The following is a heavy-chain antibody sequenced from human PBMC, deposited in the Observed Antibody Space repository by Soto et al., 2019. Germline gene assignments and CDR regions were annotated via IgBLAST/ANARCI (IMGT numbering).Heavy chain of an antibody. D-gene: IGHD3-10*01. CDR2: INSDGSST. CDR3: ARGYYYGSGSYPSGY. V-gene: IGHV3-74*01. Sequence: EVQLVESGGGLVQPGGSLRLSCAASGFTFSSSWMHWVRQAPGKGLVWVSHINSDGSSTSYADSVKGRFSISRDNAKKTLYLQMSSLRAEDTAVYHCARGYYYGSGSYPSGYWGQGTLVTVSS. CDR1: GFTFSSSW. J-gene: IGHJ4*02.